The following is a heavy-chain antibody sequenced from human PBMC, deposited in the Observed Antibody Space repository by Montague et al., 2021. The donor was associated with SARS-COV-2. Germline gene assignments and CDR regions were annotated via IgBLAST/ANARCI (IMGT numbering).Heavy chain of an antibody. D-gene: IGHD3-16*02. CDR1: GFIFSSYA. CDR2: ISYDGSNK. CDR3: ARDTIMITFGGVTVLDY. Sequence: SLRLSCAVSGFIFSSYAMHWVRQTPGKGLEWVAVISYDGSNKYYADSVKGRFTISRDNSKNTLYLQMNSLRAEDTAVYYCARDTIMITFGGVTVLDYWGQGTLVTVSS. V-gene: IGHV3-30-3*01. J-gene: IGHJ4*02.